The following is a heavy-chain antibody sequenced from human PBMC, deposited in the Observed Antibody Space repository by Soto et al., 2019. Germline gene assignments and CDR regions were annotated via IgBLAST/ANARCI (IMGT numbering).Heavy chain of an antibody. CDR3: ARPPGYISDWYYFDL. J-gene: IGHJ4*02. CDR1: GYTFIDYY. D-gene: IGHD6-19*01. V-gene: IGHV1-2*02. CDR2: ISPKSGGT. Sequence: QVQLVQSGAEVKKPGASVKVSCEASGYTFIDYYMHWVRQAPGQGFEWMGRISPKSGGTNDAQKFQGRVTMTWDPSLNTAYMELSSLMSEDTAVYYCARPPGYISDWYYFDLWGQGTLVTVSS.